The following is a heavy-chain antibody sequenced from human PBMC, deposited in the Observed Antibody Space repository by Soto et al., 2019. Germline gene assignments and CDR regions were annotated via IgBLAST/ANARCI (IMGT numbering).Heavy chain of an antibody. J-gene: IGHJ5*02. CDR2: ISGSGGST. D-gene: IGHD2-15*01. V-gene: IGHV3-23*01. Sequence: EVPLRLSCSPSGFTFNIYPLSRVPQDQGKGPGWCSSISGSGGSTYYADSVRGRVTISRDNSKKTLYLQMNSLRAEDTAVYYCAKVCSGFPWCGYDRLGQGTRVTVA. CDR1: GFTFNIYP. CDR3: AKVCSGFPWCGYDR.